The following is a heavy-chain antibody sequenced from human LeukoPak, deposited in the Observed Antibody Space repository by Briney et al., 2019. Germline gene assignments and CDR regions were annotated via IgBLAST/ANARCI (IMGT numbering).Heavy chain of an antibody. CDR3: ARGSALYYYDSSGYYLLWFDP. Sequence: SETLSLTCAVSGGSISSGGYSWSWIRQPPGKGLEWIGYIYHSGSTYYNPSLKSRVTISVDRSKNQFSLKLSSVTAADTAVYYCARGSALYYYDSSGYYLLWFDPWGQGTLVTVSS. CDR1: GGSISSGGYS. CDR2: IYHSGST. V-gene: IGHV4-30-2*01. J-gene: IGHJ5*02. D-gene: IGHD3-22*01.